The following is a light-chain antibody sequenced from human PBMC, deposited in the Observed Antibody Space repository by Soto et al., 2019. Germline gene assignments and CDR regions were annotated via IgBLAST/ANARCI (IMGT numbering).Light chain of an antibody. V-gene: IGKV3-20*01. J-gene: IGKJ4*01. Sequence: EIVLTQSPGTLSLSPGERATLSCRASQSVSSSYLAWYQQKPGQAPRLLIYGASSRATGIPDRFSGSGSGTDFTLTISRLEPGDFALYYCQQYGSSPFTFGGGTKVEIK. CDR1: QSVSSSY. CDR2: GAS. CDR3: QQYGSSPFT.